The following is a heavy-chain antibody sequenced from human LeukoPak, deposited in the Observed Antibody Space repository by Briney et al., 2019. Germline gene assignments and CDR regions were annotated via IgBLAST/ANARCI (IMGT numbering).Heavy chain of an antibody. V-gene: IGHV3-48*03. CDR3: AKGLVVAIPAAGPGY. CDR1: GFTFSSYE. D-gene: IGHD6-25*01. J-gene: IGHJ4*02. Sequence: GGSLRLSCAASGFTFSSYEMNWVRQGPGKGLEWVSYISSSGGNIYYADSVKGRFTISRDNSKNSLYLQMNSLRTEDTALYYCAKGLVVAIPAAGPGYWGQGTLVTVSS. CDR2: ISSSGGNI.